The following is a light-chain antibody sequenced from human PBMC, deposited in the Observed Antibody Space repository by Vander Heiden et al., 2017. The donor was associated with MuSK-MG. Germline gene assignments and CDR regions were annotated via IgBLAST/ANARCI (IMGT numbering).Light chain of an antibody. J-gene: IGLJ2*01. CDR1: SPNIGAGYD. CDR2: GNS. V-gene: IGLV1-40*01. CDR3: QSYDSSLSGHVV. Sequence: QSVLTQPPSVSAAPGQRVTISCTGSSPNIGAGYDVHWYQQLPGTAPNLLIYGNSNRPSGVPDRFSGSKSGTSASLAITGLQAEDEADYYCQSYDSSLSGHVVFGGGTKLTVL.